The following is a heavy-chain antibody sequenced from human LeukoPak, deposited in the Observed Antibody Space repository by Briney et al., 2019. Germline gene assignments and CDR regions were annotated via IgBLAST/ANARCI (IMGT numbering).Heavy chain of an antibody. J-gene: IGHJ4*02. CDR2: IYYSGST. CDR1: GGSISSSSYY. D-gene: IGHD3-3*01. CDR3: ARDSERLGSFDY. V-gene: IGHV4-61*01. Sequence: PSETLSLTCTVSGGSISSSSYYWGWIRQPPGKGLEWIGYIYYSGSTNYNPSLKSRVTISVDTSKNQFSLKLSSVTAADTAVYYCARDSERLGSFDYWGQGTLVTVSS.